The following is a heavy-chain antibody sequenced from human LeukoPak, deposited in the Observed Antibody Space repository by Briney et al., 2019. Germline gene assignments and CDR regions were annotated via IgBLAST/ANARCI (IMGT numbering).Heavy chain of an antibody. V-gene: IGHV3-73*01. CDR3: TCGNYDFDC. Sequence: PGVSLTLSCAASGFPFSGSDIHWVRDASGRGLEGVGGIRSKTNCSATAYGASVKCRFTISRDDSKNTAYLQMNCMKAEDTAVYYCTCGNYDFDCGGQGTVGAVS. CDR1: GFPFSGSD. J-gene: IGHJ4*02. D-gene: IGHD1-26*01. CDR2: IRSKTNCSAT.